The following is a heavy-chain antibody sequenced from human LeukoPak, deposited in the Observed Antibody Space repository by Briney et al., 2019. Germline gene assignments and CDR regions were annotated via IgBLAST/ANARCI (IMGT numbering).Heavy chain of an antibody. J-gene: IGHJ4*02. CDR1: GFTFDDYA. D-gene: IGHD6-19*01. CDR2: ISWNSGSI. Sequence: GRSLRLSCAASGFTFDDYAMHWVRQAPGKGLEWVSGISWNSGSIGYADSVKGRFTISRDNSKNTLYLQMNSLRAEDTAVYYCAKDLGWLPSGGYFDYWGQGTLVTVSS. CDR3: AKDLGWLPSGGYFDY. V-gene: IGHV3-9*01.